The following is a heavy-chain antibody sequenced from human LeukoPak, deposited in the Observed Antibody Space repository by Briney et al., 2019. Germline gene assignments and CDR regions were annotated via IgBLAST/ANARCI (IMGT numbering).Heavy chain of an antibody. J-gene: IGHJ3*01. CDR2: ISSYNGQT. V-gene: IGHV1-18*01. CDR1: GYTFSSHG. D-gene: IGHD3-16*01. Sequence: ASVKVSCKASGYTFSSHGFSWVRQAPGHGLEWMGWISSYNGQTNYAQIFQGRVTLTTDASTSTAYMELQSLRSDDTAVYYCVRGGDVFDVWGQGTMVTVSS. CDR3: VRGGDVFDV.